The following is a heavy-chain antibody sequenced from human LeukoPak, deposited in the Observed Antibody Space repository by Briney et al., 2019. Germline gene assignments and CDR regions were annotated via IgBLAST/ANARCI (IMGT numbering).Heavy chain of an antibody. CDR1: GFTFSTYW. D-gene: IGHD3-10*01. CDR3: ARDPGGYDYYGSGSYMDV. V-gene: IGHV3-74*01. Sequence: GGSLRLSCAASGFTFSTYWMHWVRQAPGKGLVWVSRINTDGSSTSYADSVKGRFTISRDNAKNSLYLQMYSLRAEDTAVYYCARDPGGYDYYGSGSYMDVWGQGTTVTVSS. J-gene: IGHJ6*02. CDR2: INTDGSST.